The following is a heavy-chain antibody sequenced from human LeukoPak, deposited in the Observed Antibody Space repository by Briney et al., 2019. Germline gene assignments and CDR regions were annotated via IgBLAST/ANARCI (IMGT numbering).Heavy chain of an antibody. CDR2: INPSGGST. CDR1: GYTFTSYY. CDR3: ARRGSGSWLTAP. V-gene: IGHV1-46*01. D-gene: IGHD6-13*01. Sequence: ASVKLSCKASGYTFTSYYMHWVRQAPGQGLEWMGIINPSGGSTSYAQKFQGRVTMTRDTSTSTVYMELSSLRSEDTAVYHCARRGSGSWLTAPWGQGTLVTVSS. J-gene: IGHJ5*02.